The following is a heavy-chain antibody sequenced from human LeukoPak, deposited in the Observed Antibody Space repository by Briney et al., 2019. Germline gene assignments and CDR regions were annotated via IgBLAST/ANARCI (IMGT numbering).Heavy chain of an antibody. V-gene: IGHV3-33*08. CDR3: ARDLGLRYGSGAYRFDP. CDR2: IWYDGSNK. CDR1: GFSFSTYG. D-gene: IGHD3-10*01. Sequence: GGSLRLSCAAYGFSFSTYGMHWVRQAPGKGLESVAVIWYDGSNKYYADSVKGRFTISRDMSNNTLYLQMNNLRVDDTALYYCARDLGLRYGSGAYRFDPWGQGTQVIVSS. J-gene: IGHJ5*02.